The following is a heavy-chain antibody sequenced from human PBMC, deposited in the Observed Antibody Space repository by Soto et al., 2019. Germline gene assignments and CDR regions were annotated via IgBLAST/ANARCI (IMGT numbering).Heavy chain of an antibody. D-gene: IGHD3-3*01. CDR3: ASGPYDFWSPPPIDY. CDR1: GFTFSSYA. V-gene: IGHV3-30-3*01. CDR2: ISYDGSNK. Sequence: QVQLVESGGGVVQPGRSLRLSCAASGFTFSSYAMHWVRQAPGKGLEWVAVISYDGSNKYYADSVKGRFTISRDNSKNTLYLQMNSLRAEDTAVYYCASGPYDFWSPPPIDYWGQGTLVTVSS. J-gene: IGHJ4*02.